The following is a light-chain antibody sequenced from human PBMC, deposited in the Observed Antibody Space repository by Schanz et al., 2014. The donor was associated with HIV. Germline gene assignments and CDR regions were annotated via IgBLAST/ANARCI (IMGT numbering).Light chain of an antibody. CDR2: GNY. CDR1: TSNIGATFH. CDR3: LSYDSSLKGYV. J-gene: IGLJ1*01. Sequence: QSVLAQPPSVSGAPGQDVTISCTGSTSNIGATFHVHWYQQLPGKAPKLLIYGNYNRPSGVPDRFSASKSGASASLAITGLQAEDEADYYCLSYDSSLKGYVFGTGTKLTVL. V-gene: IGLV1-40*01.